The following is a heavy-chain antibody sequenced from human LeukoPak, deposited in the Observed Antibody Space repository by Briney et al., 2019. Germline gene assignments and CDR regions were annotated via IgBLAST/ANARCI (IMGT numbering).Heavy chain of an antibody. J-gene: IGHJ6*02. CDR3: AKPTTVTADYYYGVDV. V-gene: IGHV3-23*01. CDR1: GFTFSSYA. CDR2: ISGSGGST. D-gene: IGHD4-17*01. Sequence: GGSLRLSCAASGFTFSSYAMSWVRQAPGKGLEWVSAISGSGGSTYYADSLKGRFTISRDNSKNTLYLQMNSLRAEDTAVYYCAKPTTVTADYYYGVDVWGQGTTVTVSS.